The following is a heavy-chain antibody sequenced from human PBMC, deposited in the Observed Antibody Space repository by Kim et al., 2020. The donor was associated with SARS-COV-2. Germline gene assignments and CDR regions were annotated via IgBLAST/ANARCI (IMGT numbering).Heavy chain of an antibody. Sequence: DPEDGETIYAQKFQGRVTMTEDTSTDTAYMELSSLRSEDTAVYYCASLYTWGQGTLVTVSS. V-gene: IGHV1-24*01. CDR2: DPEDGET. CDR3: ASLYT. J-gene: IGHJ5*02. D-gene: IGHD3-16*01.